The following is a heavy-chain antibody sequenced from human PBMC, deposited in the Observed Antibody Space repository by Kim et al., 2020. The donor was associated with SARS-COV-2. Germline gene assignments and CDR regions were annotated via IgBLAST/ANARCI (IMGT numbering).Heavy chain of an antibody. CDR3: TRSIYPYSTTWYGWAFHI. J-gene: IGHJ3*02. Sequence: GGSLRLSCAASGFTFSSYDMHWVRQAKGKGLEWVSTIDIGGDTYYADSVRGRFTISRETAKNSLYLQMDSLRAGDTALYYCTRSIYPYSTTWYGWAFHIWGQGTMVTVSS. D-gene: IGHD6-13*01. CDR1: GFTFSSYD. CDR2: IDIGGDT. V-gene: IGHV3-13*04.